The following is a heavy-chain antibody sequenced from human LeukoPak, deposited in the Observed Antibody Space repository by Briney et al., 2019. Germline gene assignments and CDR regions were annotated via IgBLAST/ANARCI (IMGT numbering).Heavy chain of an antibody. D-gene: IGHD6-13*01. J-gene: IGHJ4*02. V-gene: IGHV4-38-2*02. Sequence: SETLSLTCTVSGYSISSGYYWGWIRQPPGKGLEWIGSIYHSGSTYYNPSLKSRVTISVDTSKNQFSLKLSSVTAADTAVYYCARGHVRPREKGIDYWGQGTLVTVSS. CDR1: GYSISSGYY. CDR2: IYHSGST. CDR3: ARGHVRPREKGIDY.